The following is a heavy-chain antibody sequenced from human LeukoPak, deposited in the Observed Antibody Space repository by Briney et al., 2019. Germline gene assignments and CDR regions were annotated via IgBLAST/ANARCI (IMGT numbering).Heavy chain of an antibody. V-gene: IGHV3-23*01. J-gene: IGHJ4*02. D-gene: IGHD3-22*01. CDR1: GFIFNSYS. CDR2: ISNDGGGT. Sequence: GGSLRLSCAASGFIFNSYSLVWVRQAPGKGLEWVSAISNDGGGTTYADFVKGRFSVSRDNSKNTLFLQMNSLRAEDTALYYCAKGSSGYFFDLWGQGTLVTVSS. CDR3: AKGSSGYFFDL.